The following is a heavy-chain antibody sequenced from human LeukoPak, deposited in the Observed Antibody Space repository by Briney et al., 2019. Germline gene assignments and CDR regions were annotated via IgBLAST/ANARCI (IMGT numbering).Heavy chain of an antibody. Sequence: PGGSLRLSCAASGFAFSSYWMSWVRQAPGKGLDWVANIKRDGSDTSYVDSVKGRFTISRDNAKNSLYLQLNSLRAEDTAVYYCARDANYYDSRGENYFNYWGQGTLVTVSS. CDR2: IKRDGSDT. J-gene: IGHJ4*02. CDR3: ARDANYYDSRGENYFNY. CDR1: GFAFSSYW. D-gene: IGHD3-22*01. V-gene: IGHV3-7*01.